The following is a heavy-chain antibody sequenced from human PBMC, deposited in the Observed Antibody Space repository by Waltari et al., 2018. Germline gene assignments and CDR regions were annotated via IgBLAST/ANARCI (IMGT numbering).Heavy chain of an antibody. CDR1: GFTFSDHY. D-gene: IGHD6-13*01. CDR3: ARQRGYSSSWYDY. CDR2: INHRGST. Sequence: VQLVDSGGGLVQPGGSLRLSCAASGFTFSDHYMDWVRQAPGKGLEWIGEINHRGSTNDNPSLKSRVTISVDTSKNQFSLKLSSVTAADTAVYYCARQRGYSSSWYDYWGQGTLVTVSS. V-gene: IGHV4-34*01. J-gene: IGHJ4*02.